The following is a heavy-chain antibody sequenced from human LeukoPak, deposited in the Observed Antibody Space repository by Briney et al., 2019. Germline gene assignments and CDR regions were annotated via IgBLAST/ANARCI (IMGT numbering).Heavy chain of an antibody. CDR2: IRYDGSNK. D-gene: IGHD2-15*01. CDR1: GFTFSSYG. J-gene: IGHJ5*02. CDR3: TVGYCSGGSCYVRWFDP. Sequence: GGSLRLSCAASGFTFSSYGMHWVRQAPGKGLEWVAFIRYDGSNKYYADSVKGRFTISRDNSKNTLYLQMNSLRAEDTAVYYCTVGYCSGGSCYVRWFDPWGQGTLVTVSS. V-gene: IGHV3-30*02.